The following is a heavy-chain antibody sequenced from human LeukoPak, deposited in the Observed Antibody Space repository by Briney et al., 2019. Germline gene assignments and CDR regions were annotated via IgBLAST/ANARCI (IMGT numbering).Heavy chain of an antibody. CDR2: INHSGST. CDR1: GGSFSGYY. V-gene: IGHV4-34*01. CDR3: ARARGSMIVVVFDAFDI. D-gene: IGHD3-22*01. J-gene: IGHJ3*02. Sequence: SETLSLTCAVYGGSFSGYYWSWIRQPPGKGLEWIGEINHSGSTNYNPSLKSRVTISVDTSKNQFSLQLNSVTPEDTAVYYCARARGSMIVVVFDAFDIWGQGTMVTVSS.